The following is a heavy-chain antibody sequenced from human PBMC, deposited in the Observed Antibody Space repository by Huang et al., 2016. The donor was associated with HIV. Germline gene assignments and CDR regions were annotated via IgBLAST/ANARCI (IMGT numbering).Heavy chain of an antibody. CDR1: GGTFSKYA. Sequence: QVQLVQSGAEVKTPGSSVKVSCKASGGTFSKYAISWVRQAPGQGLAWMGGIIPMFGTPNYARKFQGRVTITADDSTSTTYVEVSSLRSEDTALYYCARGQLGSYGDYVVLYWGQGTLVTVSS. CDR3: ARGQLGSYGDYVVLY. V-gene: IGHV1-69*13. J-gene: IGHJ4*02. D-gene: IGHD4-17*01. CDR2: IIPMFGTP.